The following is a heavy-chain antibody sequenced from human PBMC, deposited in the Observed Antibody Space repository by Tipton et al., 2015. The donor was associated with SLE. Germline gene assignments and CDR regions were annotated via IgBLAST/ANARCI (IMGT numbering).Heavy chain of an antibody. CDR2: IRYDGSNK. V-gene: IGHV3-30*02. CDR3: ACRIVGAHDAFDI. J-gene: IGHJ3*02. Sequence: AFIRYDGSNKYYADSVKGRFTISRDNSKNTLYLQMNSLRAEDTAVYYCACRIVGAHDAFDIWGQGTMVTVSS. D-gene: IGHD1-26*01.